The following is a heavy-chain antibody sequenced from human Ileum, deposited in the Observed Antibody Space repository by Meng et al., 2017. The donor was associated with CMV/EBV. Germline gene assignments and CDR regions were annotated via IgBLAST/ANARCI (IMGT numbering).Heavy chain of an antibody. D-gene: IGHD5-24*01. CDR2: IHPSGST. Sequence: VHLQYVGARPLKAADALSLTGGVYGGSFSNYYWSWFRQSPGKGLEWIGEIHPSGSTYYNPSLNSRVTMSVDTSKNQFSLNLRSVTAADTAVYYCSRGADAYKSGRSWGQGTLVTVSS. J-gene: IGHJ5*02. CDR1: GGSFSNYY. V-gene: IGHV4-34*01. CDR3: SRGADAYKSGRS.